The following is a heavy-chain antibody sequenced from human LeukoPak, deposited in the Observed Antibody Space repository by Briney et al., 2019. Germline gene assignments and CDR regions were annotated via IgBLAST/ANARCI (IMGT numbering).Heavy chain of an antibody. CDR3: ARDHNSENWGSLGG. D-gene: IGHD7-27*01. Sequence: ASVKVSCKPSGYTFLSYSVHWVRQAPGQGLEWMGWINPNTGGTNYAQKFQGRVTITRDTSINTAYMDLSRLTSDDTALYFCARDHNSENWGSLGGWGQGTLVTVSS. CDR1: GYTFLSYS. CDR2: INPNTGGT. V-gene: IGHV1-2*02. J-gene: IGHJ4*02.